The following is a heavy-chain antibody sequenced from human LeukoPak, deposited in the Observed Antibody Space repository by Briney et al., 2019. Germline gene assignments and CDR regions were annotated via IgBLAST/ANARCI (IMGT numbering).Heavy chain of an antibody. D-gene: IGHD6-19*01. CDR1: GCTFSSYS. CDR3: ARVVAVAGRAFDI. CDR2: ISSSSSYI. Sequence: GGSLRLSCAASGCTFSSYSMNWVRQAPGKGLEWVSSISSSSSYIYYADSVKGRFTISRDNAKNSLYLQMNSLRAEDTAVYYCARVVAVAGRAFDIWGQGTMVTVSS. J-gene: IGHJ3*02. V-gene: IGHV3-21*01.